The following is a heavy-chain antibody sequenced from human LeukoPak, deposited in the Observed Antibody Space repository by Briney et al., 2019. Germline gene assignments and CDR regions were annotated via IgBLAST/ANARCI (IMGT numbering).Heavy chain of an antibody. J-gene: IGHJ5*02. CDR1: GFTFSSYW. V-gene: IGHV3-7*01. CDR2: IKQDGSEK. CDR3: ARGGVRWFDP. Sequence: GGSLRRSCAASGFTFSSYWVSWVRQAPGKGLEWVANIKQDGSEKYYVDSVKGRFTISRDNAKDSLYLQMNSLRAEDTAVYYCARGGVRWFDPWGQGTLVTVSS.